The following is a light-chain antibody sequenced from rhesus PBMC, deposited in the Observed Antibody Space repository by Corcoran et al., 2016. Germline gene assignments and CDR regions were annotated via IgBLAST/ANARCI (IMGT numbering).Light chain of an antibody. CDR3: MQARESPYS. J-gene: IGKJ2*01. CDR1: QGISNY. V-gene: IGKV1S14*01. CDR2: YAS. Sequence: DIQMTQSPSSLSASVGDTVTITCRASQGISNYLAWYQQKPGKAPKPLIYYASNLESGVPSRFSGSGSDTDFTLKISGVEAEDVGVYSCMQARESPYSFGQGTKVEIK.